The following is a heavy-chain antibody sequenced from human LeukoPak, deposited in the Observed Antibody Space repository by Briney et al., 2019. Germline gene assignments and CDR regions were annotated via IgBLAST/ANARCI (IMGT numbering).Heavy chain of an antibody. CDR2: INHSGST. Sequence: SETLSLTCAVYGGSFSGYYWSWIRQPPGKGLEWIGEINHSGSTNYNPSLESRVTISVDTSKNQFSLKLSSVTAADTAVYYCARGRYYSNYGAFDIWGQGTMVTVSS. J-gene: IGHJ3*02. D-gene: IGHD4-11*01. CDR1: GGSFSGYY. V-gene: IGHV4-34*01. CDR3: ARGRYYSNYGAFDI.